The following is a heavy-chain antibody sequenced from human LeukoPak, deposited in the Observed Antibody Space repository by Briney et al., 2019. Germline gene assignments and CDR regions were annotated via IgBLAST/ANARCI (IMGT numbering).Heavy chain of an antibody. CDR2: IWYDGSNK. CDR1: GFTFSSYG. D-gene: IGHD4-17*01. Sequence: PGGSLRLSCAASGFTFSSYGMHWVCQAPGKGLEWVAVIWYDGSNKYYADSVKGRFTISRDNSKNTLYLQMNSLRAEDTAVYYCAREVTTVTTSYFDYWGQGTLVTVSS. V-gene: IGHV3-33*01. J-gene: IGHJ4*02. CDR3: AREVTTVTTSYFDY.